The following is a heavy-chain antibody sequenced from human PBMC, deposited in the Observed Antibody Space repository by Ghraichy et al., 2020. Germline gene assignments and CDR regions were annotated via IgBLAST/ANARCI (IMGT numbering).Heavy chain of an antibody. J-gene: IGHJ6*03. CDR3: ARGQGGYDFWSGQFYYYYYMDV. Sequence: LSLTCAVYGGSFSGYYWSWIRQPPGKGLEWIGEINHSGITNYNPSLKSRVTISVDTSKNQFSLKLSSVTAADTAVYYCARGQGGYDFWSGQFYYYYYMDVWGKGTTVTVSS. D-gene: IGHD3-3*01. CDR2: INHSGIT. CDR1: GGSFSGYY. V-gene: IGHV4-34*01.